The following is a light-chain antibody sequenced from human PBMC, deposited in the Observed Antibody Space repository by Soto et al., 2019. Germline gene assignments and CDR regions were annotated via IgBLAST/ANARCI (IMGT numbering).Light chain of an antibody. V-gene: IGKV3-15*01. J-gene: IGKJ1*01. Sequence: EIVMTQSPATLSVSPGERATLSCRASQSVSSNLAWYQQKPGQAPRLLIYGASTRATGIPARFSGSGSGTEFTLTISSRQSEDFAVYYCQKCNNWPWKFGQGTKVESK. CDR1: QSVSSN. CDR2: GAS. CDR3: QKCNNWPWK.